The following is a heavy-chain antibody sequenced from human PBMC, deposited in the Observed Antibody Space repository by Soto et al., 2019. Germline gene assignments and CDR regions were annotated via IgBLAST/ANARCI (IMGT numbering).Heavy chain of an antibody. CDR3: ASSPVSYRYSFFDY. Sequence: GKGLEWVSYISSSGSTIYYADSVKGRFTISRDNAKNSLYLQMNSLRAEDTAVYYCASSPVSYRYSFFDYWGQGTPVTVSS. CDR2: ISSSGSTI. V-gene: IGHV3-11*01. D-gene: IGHD3-16*02. J-gene: IGHJ4*02.